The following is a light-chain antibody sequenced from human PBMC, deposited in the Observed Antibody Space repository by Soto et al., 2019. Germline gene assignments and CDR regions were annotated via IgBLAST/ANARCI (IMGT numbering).Light chain of an antibody. CDR2: STT. CDR1: TGPVTSGFY. Sequence: QAVVTQEPSLTVSPGGTVTLTWATSTGPVTSGFYPHWVQQKPGQAPRTLMYSTTNKTSWTPARFSGSLLGGKAALTLSGVQPEDEADYYCLLYYGGSYVFGAGTKLTVL. J-gene: IGLJ1*01. CDR3: LLYYGGSYV. V-gene: IGLV7-43*01.